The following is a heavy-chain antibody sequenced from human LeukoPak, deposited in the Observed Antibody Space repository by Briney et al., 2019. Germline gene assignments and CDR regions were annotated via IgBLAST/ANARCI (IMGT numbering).Heavy chain of an antibody. CDR1: GGTFSSYA. J-gene: IGHJ6*02. CDR3: ARVGYCSSTSCPFYYYYGMDV. CDR2: ISAYNGNT. D-gene: IGHD2-2*01. Sequence: GASVKVSCKASGGTFSSYAISWVRQAPGQGLEWKGWISAYNGNTNYAQKLQGRVTMTTDTSTSTAYMELRSLRSDDTAVYYCARVGYCSSTSCPFYYYYGMDVWGQGTTVTVSS. V-gene: IGHV1-18*01.